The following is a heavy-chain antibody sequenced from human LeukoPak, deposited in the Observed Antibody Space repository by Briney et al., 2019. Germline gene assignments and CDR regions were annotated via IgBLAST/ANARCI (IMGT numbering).Heavy chain of an antibody. J-gene: IGHJ6*02. V-gene: IGHV4-4*07. CDR2: IYTSGST. Sequence: SETLSLTCTVSGGSISSYYWSWIRQPAGKGLEWIGRIYTSGSTNYNPSLKSRVTMSVDTSKNQFSLKLSPVTAADTAVYYCARVVSDDFWSGYPPGGMDVWGQGTTVTVSS. CDR1: GGSISSYY. D-gene: IGHD3-3*01. CDR3: ARVVSDDFWSGYPPGGMDV.